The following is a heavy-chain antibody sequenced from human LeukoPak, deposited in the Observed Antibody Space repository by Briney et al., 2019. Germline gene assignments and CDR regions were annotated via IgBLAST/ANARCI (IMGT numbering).Heavy chain of an antibody. D-gene: IGHD1-26*01. CDR1: GYTFTSYY. CDR2: INPSGGST. CDR3: ARRWELTDAFDI. J-gene: IGHJ3*02. Sequence: RASVTVSCKASGYTFTSYYMHWVRQAPGQGLEWMGIINPSGGSTSYAQKFQGRVTMTRDTSTSTVYMELSSLRSEDTAVYYCARRWELTDAFDIWGQGTMVTVSS. V-gene: IGHV1-46*01.